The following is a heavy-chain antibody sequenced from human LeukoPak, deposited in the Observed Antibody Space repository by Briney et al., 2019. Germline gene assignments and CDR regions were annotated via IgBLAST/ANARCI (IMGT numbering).Heavy chain of an antibody. D-gene: IGHD4-23*01. J-gene: IGHJ4*02. V-gene: IGHV3-23*01. CDR2: ISGSGGNT. Sequence: GGSLRLSCAASGFPFSSYGMSWVRQAPGKGLEWVSGISGSGGNTYYADSVKGRFTISRDNSKNTLYLQMNSLRAEDTAVYYCARRAGGYSHPYDYWGQGILVTVSS. CDR1: GFPFSSYG. CDR3: ARRAGGYSHPYDY.